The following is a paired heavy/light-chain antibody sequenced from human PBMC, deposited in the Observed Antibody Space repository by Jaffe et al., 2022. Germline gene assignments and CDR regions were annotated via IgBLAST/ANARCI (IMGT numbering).Heavy chain of an antibody. CDR2: IRSIPYGGTT. J-gene: IGHJ4*02. CDR3: TREVFDSGSRSYPFDY. D-gene: IGHD3-10*01. Sequence: EVQLVESGGGLVQPGRSLRLSCTASGFTFGDYAITWVRQAPGRGLEWVGFIRSIPYGGTTEFAASVKDRFTISRDDSKSIAYLQMNSLKTEDTAVYYCTREVFDSGSRSYPFDYWGQGTLLTVSS. V-gene: IGHV3-49*04. CDR1: GFTFGDYA.
Light chain of an antibody. Sequence: SSELTQDPAVSVALGQTVRITCQGDTLRNYYASWYQQKPRQAPVLVIFGKNNRPSGIPDRFSGSSSGNTASLTITGAQAEDEADYYCNSRDSSNNYHVVFGGGTKLTVL. J-gene: IGLJ2*01. CDR1: TLRNYY. V-gene: IGLV3-19*01. CDR3: NSRDSSNNYHVV. CDR2: GKN.